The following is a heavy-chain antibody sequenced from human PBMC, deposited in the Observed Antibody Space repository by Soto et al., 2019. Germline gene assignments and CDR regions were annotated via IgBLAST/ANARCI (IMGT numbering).Heavy chain of an antibody. CDR1: GGSISSSSYY. Sequence: SETLSLTCTVSGGSISSSSYYWGWIRQPPGKGLEWIGSIFYSGSTYYNPSLKSRVTISVDTSKNQFSLKLSSVTAADTAVYYCARDWGSGYDFFGFDPWGQGTLVTVPQ. D-gene: IGHD5-12*01. V-gene: IGHV4-39*07. CDR3: ARDWGSGYDFFGFDP. J-gene: IGHJ5*02. CDR2: IFYSGST.